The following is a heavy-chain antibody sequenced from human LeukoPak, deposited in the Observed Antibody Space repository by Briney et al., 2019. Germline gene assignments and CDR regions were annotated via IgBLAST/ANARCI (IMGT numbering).Heavy chain of an antibody. Sequence: GGSLRLSCAASGFIVSSNYMSWVRQAAGKGLEWVSVIYTGGGTYYADSVKGRFIISRDNTKNTVYLQMNSLRVEDTAIYFCAREPDAGSGSYRAYFDYWGQGTLAIVSS. CDR2: IYTGGGT. D-gene: IGHD1-26*01. CDR1: GFIVSSNY. CDR3: AREPDAGSGSYRAYFDY. J-gene: IGHJ4*02. V-gene: IGHV3-53*01.